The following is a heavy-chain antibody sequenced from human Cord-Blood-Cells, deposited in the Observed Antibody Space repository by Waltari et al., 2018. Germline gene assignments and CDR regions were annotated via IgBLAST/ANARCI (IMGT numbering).Heavy chain of an antibody. J-gene: IGHJ5*02. D-gene: IGHD3-9*01. V-gene: IGHV3-23*04. CDR3: AKDPDYDILTGYYWFDP. Sequence: EVQLVESGGGLVQPGGSLRLSCAASGFTFSSYAMSWVRQAPGKGLEWVSAISGSGGSTYYADSVKGRFTISRDNSKNTLYLQMNSLRAEDTAVYYCAKDPDYDILTGYYWFDPRGQGTLVTVSS. CDR2: ISGSGGST. CDR1: GFTFSSYA.